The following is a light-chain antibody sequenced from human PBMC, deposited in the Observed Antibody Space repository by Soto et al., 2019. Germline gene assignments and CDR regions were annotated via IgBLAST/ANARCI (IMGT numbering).Light chain of an antibody. Sequence: QLVLTQSPSASASLGASVKLTCTLSSGHSSYAIAWHQQQPEKGPRYLMKLNSDGSHSKGDGIPDRFSGSSSGAERYLTISSLQPEDEADYYCQTWATGNNYVLGTGTKV. J-gene: IGLJ1*01. CDR3: QTWATGNNYV. CDR1: SGHSSYA. V-gene: IGLV4-69*01. CDR2: LNSDGSH.